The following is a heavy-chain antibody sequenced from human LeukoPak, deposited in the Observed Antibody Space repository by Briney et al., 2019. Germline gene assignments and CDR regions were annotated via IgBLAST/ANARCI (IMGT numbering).Heavy chain of an antibody. CDR3: ARAKGGVLAFDY. Sequence: PSETLSLTCTVSNYSISRTYHWGWIRQPPGKGLEWIGTVYHSGTTYYSPSLKSRVTISIHPSKNQFSLRLSSVTAADTAVYYCARAKGGVLAFDYWGQGTLVTVSS. V-gene: IGHV4-38-2*02. D-gene: IGHD2-8*01. CDR2: VYHSGTT. CDR1: NYSISRTYH. J-gene: IGHJ4*02.